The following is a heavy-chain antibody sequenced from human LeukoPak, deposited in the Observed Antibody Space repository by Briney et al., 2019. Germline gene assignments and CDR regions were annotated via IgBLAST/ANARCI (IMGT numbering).Heavy chain of an antibody. CDR3: ARPYSSGLGYYFDY. Sequence: SETLSLTCTVSGGSISSYYWSWIRQPPGKGLEWIGYIYYSGSTNYNPSLKSRVTISVDTSKNQFSLKLSSVTAADTAVYYCARPYSSGLGYYFDYWGQGTLVTVSS. V-gene: IGHV4-59*08. CDR2: IYYSGST. J-gene: IGHJ4*02. CDR1: GGSISSYY. D-gene: IGHD6-19*01.